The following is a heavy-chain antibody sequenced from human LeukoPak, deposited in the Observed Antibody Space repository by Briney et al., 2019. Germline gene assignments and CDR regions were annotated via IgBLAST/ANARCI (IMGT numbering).Heavy chain of an antibody. D-gene: IGHD3-16*01. J-gene: IGHJ5*02. CDR2: VSAYNGST. CDR3: ARVGLHRRINWFDP. V-gene: IGHV1-18*01. CDR1: GYTFTSYG. Sequence: GASVKVSCKASGYTFTSYGISWVRQAPGQGLEWMGWVSAYNGSTNYAQKLQGRVTMTTDTSTSTAYMELRSLRSDDTAVYYCARVGLHRRINWFDPWGQGTLVTVSS.